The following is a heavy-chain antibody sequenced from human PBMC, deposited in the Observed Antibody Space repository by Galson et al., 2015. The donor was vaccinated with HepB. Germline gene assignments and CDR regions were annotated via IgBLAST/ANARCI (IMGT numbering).Heavy chain of an antibody. CDR3: ATPSRWELEYYFDN. V-gene: IGHV4-39*01. D-gene: IGHD1-26*01. CDR1: GGSISSSSYY. Sequence: TLSLTCTVSGGSISSSSYYWGWIRQPPGKGLEWIGNIYYSGRTYYNLSLKSRVTISVDTSKNQFSLKLSSVTAADTAVYYCATPSRWELEYYFDNWGQGSLVTVSS. J-gene: IGHJ4*02. CDR2: IYYSGRT.